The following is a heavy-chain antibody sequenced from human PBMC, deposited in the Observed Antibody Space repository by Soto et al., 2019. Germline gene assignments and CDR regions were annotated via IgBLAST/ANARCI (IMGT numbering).Heavy chain of an antibody. J-gene: IGHJ4*02. D-gene: IGHD1-26*01. V-gene: IGHV3-30*04. CDR1: GFTFSDYP. CDR3: ARDFIVGAPDHFDY. Sequence: QVQLVESGGGVVQPGRSLSLSCAASGFTFSDYPMHWVRQAPGKGLEWVAVISYDGRVKYYVESVKGRFTISSDDSKNTLYLQMNSLRVDDTAVYYCARDFIVGAPDHFDYWGQGTPVTVSS. CDR2: ISYDGRVK.